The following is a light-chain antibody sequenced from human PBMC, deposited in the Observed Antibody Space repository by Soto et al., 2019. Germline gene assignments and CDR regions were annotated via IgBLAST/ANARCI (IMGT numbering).Light chain of an antibody. V-gene: IGLV2-14*01. CDR2: DVS. CDR1: SSDVGGYNY. CDR3: SSYTSSSTLGV. J-gene: IGLJ1*01. Sequence: QSVLTQPASVSGSPGQSITISCTGTSSDVGGYNYVSWYQQHPGKAPKLMIYDVSNRPSGVSNRFSGSKSGNTASLTISGLQAEDEADYYRSSYTSSSTLGVFGTGTAVXVL.